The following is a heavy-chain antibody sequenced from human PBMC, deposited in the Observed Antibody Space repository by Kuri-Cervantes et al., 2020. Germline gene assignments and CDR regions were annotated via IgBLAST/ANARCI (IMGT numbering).Heavy chain of an antibody. Sequence: SETLSLTCTVSGGSISSGGYYWSWVRQHPGKGLEWIGYIYYSGSTYYNPSLKSRVTISVDTSKNQFSLKLSSVTAADTAVYYCASTSDILTGYADYFDYWGQGTLVTVSS. J-gene: IGHJ4*02. D-gene: IGHD3-9*01. CDR3: ASTSDILTGYADYFDY. CDR1: GGSISSGGYY. V-gene: IGHV4-31*03. CDR2: IYYSGST.